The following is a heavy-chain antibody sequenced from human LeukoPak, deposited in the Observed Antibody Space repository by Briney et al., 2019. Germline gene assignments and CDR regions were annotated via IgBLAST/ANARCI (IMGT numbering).Heavy chain of an antibody. Sequence: SETLSLTCAVSGDSISSDYWNWIRQPPGQGLEWIGYIYYSGSTTYNPSLQSRVTISVDTSKNQLSLKLNSVTGVDTAVYYCARTASRTGYYYYFGMDVWGQGTTVTVSS. V-gene: IGHV4-59*01. J-gene: IGHJ6*02. CDR2: IYYSGST. D-gene: IGHD5-18*01. CDR3: ARTASRTGYYYYFGMDV. CDR1: GDSISSDY.